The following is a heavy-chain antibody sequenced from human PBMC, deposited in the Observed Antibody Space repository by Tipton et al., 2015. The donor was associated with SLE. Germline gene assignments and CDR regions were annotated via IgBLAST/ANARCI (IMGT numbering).Heavy chain of an antibody. J-gene: IGHJ4*02. CDR1: GDSISNSNW. D-gene: IGHD1-26*01. Sequence: TLSLTCDVSGDSISNSNWWSWVRQSPGKGLEWIGEVHHSRGANYNPSLKSRLTLSIDKSNNQFSLKLTSVTAADTAVYYCARVGRYSGRWHVDFFDYWGRGTLFSVSS. CDR2: VHHSRGA. V-gene: IGHV4-4*02. CDR3: ARVGRYSGRWHVDFFDY.